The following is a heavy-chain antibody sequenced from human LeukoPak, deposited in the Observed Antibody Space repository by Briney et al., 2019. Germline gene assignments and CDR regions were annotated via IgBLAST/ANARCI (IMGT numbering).Heavy chain of an antibody. CDR1: GGSISSYY. CDR3: ARTNCSGGSCYSDY. Sequence: PSETLSLTCTVSGGSISSYYWSWIRQPPGKGLEWTVYIYYSGSTNYTPSLKSRVTISVDTSKNQFSLKLSSATAADTAVYYCARTNCSGGSCYSDYWGQGTLVTVSS. V-gene: IGHV4-59*01. D-gene: IGHD2-15*01. J-gene: IGHJ4*02. CDR2: IYYSGST.